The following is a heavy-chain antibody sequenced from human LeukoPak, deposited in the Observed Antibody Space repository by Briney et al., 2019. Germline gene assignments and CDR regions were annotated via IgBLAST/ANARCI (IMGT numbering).Heavy chain of an antibody. D-gene: IGHD6-19*01. CDR3: ARQLAVAGTGGSHYYYYGMDV. CDR1: GGSISSSSYY. J-gene: IGHJ6*02. CDR2: IYYSGST. Sequence: PSETLSLTCTVSGGSISSSSYYWGWIRQPPGKGLEWIGSIYYSGSTYYNPSLKSRVTISVDTSKNQFFLKLSSVTAADTAVYYCARQLAVAGTGGSHYYYYGMDVWGQGTTVTVCS. V-gene: IGHV4-39*01.